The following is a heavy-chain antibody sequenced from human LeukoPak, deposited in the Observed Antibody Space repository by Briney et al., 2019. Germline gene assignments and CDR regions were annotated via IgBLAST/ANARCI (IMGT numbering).Heavy chain of an antibody. D-gene: IGHD6-13*01. V-gene: IGHV3-23*01. CDR3: AKDLISYSSSWYVPWFDP. CDR2: ISGSGGST. CDR1: GFTFSSYA. Sequence: GGSLRLSCAASGFTFSSYAMSWVRQAPGKGLEWVSAISGSGGSTYYADSVKGRFTISRDNSKNTLYLQMNSLRAEDTAVYYCAKDLISYSSSWYVPWFDPWGQGTLVTVSS. J-gene: IGHJ5*02.